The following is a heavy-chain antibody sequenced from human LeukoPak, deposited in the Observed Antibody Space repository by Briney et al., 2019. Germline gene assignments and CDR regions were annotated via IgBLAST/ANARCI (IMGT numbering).Heavy chain of an antibody. D-gene: IGHD6-13*01. CDR2: IWYDGSKQ. J-gene: IGHJ5*02. CDR3: ARGTRQQLPVHWFDP. V-gene: IGHV3-33*01. CDR1: GITFSRYG. Sequence: PGGSLRLSCTASGITFSRYGMHWVRQAPGKGLEWVALIWYDGSKQYYADSVKGRFTISRDNSNNTLHLQMNSVRAEDTAVYYCARGTRQQLPVHWFDPWGQGTLVTVSS.